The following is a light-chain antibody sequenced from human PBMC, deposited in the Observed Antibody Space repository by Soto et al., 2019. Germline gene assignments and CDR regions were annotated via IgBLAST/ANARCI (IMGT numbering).Light chain of an antibody. V-gene: IGLV3-1*01. Sequence: SYELTQPPSVSVSPGQTASITCSGDNLEDKYVSWYQQKPGQSPVLVIYHDTKRPSGIPERFSSSNSGNTAALTISGTQAMDEADYYCQVWDRTTYVFGTGTKLTVL. CDR2: HDT. J-gene: IGLJ1*01. CDR3: QVWDRTTYV. CDR1: NLEDKY.